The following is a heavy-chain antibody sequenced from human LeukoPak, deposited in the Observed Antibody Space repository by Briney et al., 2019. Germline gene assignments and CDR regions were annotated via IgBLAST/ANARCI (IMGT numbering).Heavy chain of an antibody. D-gene: IGHD3-3*01. Sequence: SETLSLTRTVSGGSISSYYWSWIRQPPGKGLEWIGYIYYSGSTNYNPSLKSRVTISVDTSKNQFSLKLSSVTAADTAVYYCARDRGYDFWSVLGDYYYYYYMDVWGKGTTVTVSS. CDR3: ARDRGYDFWSVLGDYYYYYYMDV. V-gene: IGHV4-59*01. J-gene: IGHJ6*03. CDR2: IYYSGST. CDR1: GGSISSYY.